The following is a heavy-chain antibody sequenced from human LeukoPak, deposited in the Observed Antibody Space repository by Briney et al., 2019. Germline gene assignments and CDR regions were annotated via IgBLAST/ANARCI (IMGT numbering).Heavy chain of an antibody. CDR2: IIGSAGRT. CDR3: AKDGEASYEVYYYYLDV. Sequence: GGSLRLSCTAAGFTFSSYAMTWVRQAPGKGLEWVSAIIGSAGRTYYADSVKGRFAISTDNSKNTLYLQMNSLRAEDSAVYYCAKDGEASYEVYYYYLDVWGKGTTVTVSS. J-gene: IGHJ6*03. CDR1: GFTFSSYA. V-gene: IGHV3-23*01. D-gene: IGHD5-18*01.